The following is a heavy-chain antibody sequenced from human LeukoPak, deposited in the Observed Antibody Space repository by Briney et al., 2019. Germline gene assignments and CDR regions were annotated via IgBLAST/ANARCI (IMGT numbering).Heavy chain of an antibody. CDR1: GFTFSSYA. D-gene: IGHD6-13*01. J-gene: IGHJ3*02. Sequence: GGSLRLSCAASGFTFSSYAMSWVRQAPGKGLEWVSAISGSGGSTYYADSVKGRFTISRDNSKNALYLQMNSLRAEDTAVYYCARDDQQQLRAFDIWGQGTMVTVSS. V-gene: IGHV3-23*01. CDR2: ISGSGGST. CDR3: ARDDQQQLRAFDI.